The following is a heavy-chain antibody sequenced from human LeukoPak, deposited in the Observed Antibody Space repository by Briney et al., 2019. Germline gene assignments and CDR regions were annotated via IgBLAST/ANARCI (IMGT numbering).Heavy chain of an antibody. V-gene: IGHV3-30*02. CDR3: AKGSGNPRIYYMDV. J-gene: IGHJ6*03. CDR1: GFTVSGNY. CDR2: IQYDGSSK. D-gene: IGHD4-23*01. Sequence: RGSLRLSCAVSGFTVSGNYMSWVRQGPGKGLEWVTFIQYDGSSKYYADSVKGRFTISRDNSKNTLYLQMISLRAEDTAVYYCAKGSGNPRIYYMDVWGKGTTVTISS.